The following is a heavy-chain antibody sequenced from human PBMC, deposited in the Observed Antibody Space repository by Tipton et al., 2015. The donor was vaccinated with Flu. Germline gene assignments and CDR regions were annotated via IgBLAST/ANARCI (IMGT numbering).Heavy chain of an antibody. D-gene: IGHD2-15*01. CDR1: GGSISSYY. V-gene: IGHV4-59*01. CDR2: IYYSGST. J-gene: IGHJ4*02. CDR3: AEGSCSGGSCYLSY. Sequence: TLSLTCTVSGGSISSYYWSWIRQPPGKGLEWIGYIYYSGSTNYNPSLKSRVTISVDTSKNQFSLKLSSVTAADTAVYYCAEGSCSGGSCYLSYSGQGTLVTVSS.